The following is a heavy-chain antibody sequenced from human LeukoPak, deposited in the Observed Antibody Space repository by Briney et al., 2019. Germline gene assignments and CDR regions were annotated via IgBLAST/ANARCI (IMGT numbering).Heavy chain of an antibody. J-gene: IGHJ1*01. V-gene: IGHV1-24*01. Sequence: ASVKVSCKVSGYTLTELSMHWVRQAPGKGLEWMGGFDPEDGETIYAQKFQGRVTMTEDTSTDTAYMELRSLRSDDTAVYYCGRDEPIAVAGTQYPTQYFQHWGQGTLVTVSS. CDR1: GYTLTELS. CDR2: FDPEDGET. D-gene: IGHD6-19*01. CDR3: GRDEPIAVAGTQYPTQYFQH.